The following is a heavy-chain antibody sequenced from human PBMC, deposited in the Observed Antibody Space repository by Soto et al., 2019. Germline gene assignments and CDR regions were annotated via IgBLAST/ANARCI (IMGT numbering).Heavy chain of an antibody. V-gene: IGHV3-30-3*01. D-gene: IGHD6-13*01. J-gene: IGHJ5*02. CDR3: AREGVGSSPYGGNWFDP. CDR2: ISYDGSNK. CDR1: GFTFSSHA. Sequence: GGSLRLSCAASGFTFSSHAMHWVRQAPGKGLEWVAVISYDGSNKYYADSVKGRFTISRDNSKNTLYLQMNSLRAEDTAVYYCAREGVGSSPYGGNWFDPWGQGTLVTVSS.